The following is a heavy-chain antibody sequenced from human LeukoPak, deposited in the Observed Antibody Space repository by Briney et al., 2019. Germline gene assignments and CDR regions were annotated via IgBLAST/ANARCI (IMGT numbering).Heavy chain of an antibody. Sequence: GRSLRLSCAASGFTFDDYAMHWVRQAPGKGLEWVSGISWNSGSIGYADSVKGRFTISRDNSKNTLYLQMNSLRAEDTAVYYCAKGDPGPYDFWSGYYTPFDYWGQGTLVTVSS. D-gene: IGHD3-3*01. CDR3: AKGDPGPYDFWSGYYTPFDY. CDR2: ISWNSGSI. V-gene: IGHV3-9*01. J-gene: IGHJ4*02. CDR1: GFTFDDYA.